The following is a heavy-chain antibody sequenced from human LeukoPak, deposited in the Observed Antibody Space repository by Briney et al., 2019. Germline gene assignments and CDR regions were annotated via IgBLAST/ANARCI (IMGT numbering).Heavy chain of an antibody. CDR1: GFTFSDYA. CDR2: LSGSGAGT. V-gene: IGHV3-23*01. D-gene: IGHD1-26*01. J-gene: IGHJ6*03. CDR3: ARVRGAGLQYYYMDV. Sequence: GGSLRLSCAASGFTFSDYALGWVRQAPGRGLEWVATLSGSGAGTYYSDSVQGRFTISRDNSKRTLFLQMNSLRAEDTAVYYCARVRGAGLQYYYMDVWGKGTTVTVSS.